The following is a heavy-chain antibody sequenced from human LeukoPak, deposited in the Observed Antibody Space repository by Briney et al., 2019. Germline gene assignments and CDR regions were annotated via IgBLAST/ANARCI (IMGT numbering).Heavy chain of an antibody. D-gene: IGHD4-17*01. CDR1: GGSISSYY. CDR2: IYYSGST. CDR3: ARQYYGDYADY. J-gene: IGHJ4*02. V-gene: IGHV4-59*08. Sequence: PSETLSLTCTVSGGSISSYYWSWIRQPPGKGLEWIGYIYYSGSTNYNPPLKSRVTISVDTSKNQFSLKLSSVTAADTAVYYCARQYYGDYADYWGQGTLVTVSS.